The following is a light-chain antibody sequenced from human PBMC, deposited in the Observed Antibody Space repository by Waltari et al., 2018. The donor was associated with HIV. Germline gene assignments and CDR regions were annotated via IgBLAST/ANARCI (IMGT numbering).Light chain of an antibody. CDR2: GTS. CDR3: QSHDSSLSGYV. Sequence: QSVLTQPPSVSGAPGQRVTISCTGSSSNIGAGYHVHWYQQLPGTAPKLLISGTSNRPSGVPDRFSGAKSGTSASLAITGLQAEDEADYDCQSHDSSLSGYVFGTGTKVTVL. V-gene: IGLV1-40*01. CDR1: SSNIGAGYH. J-gene: IGLJ1*01.